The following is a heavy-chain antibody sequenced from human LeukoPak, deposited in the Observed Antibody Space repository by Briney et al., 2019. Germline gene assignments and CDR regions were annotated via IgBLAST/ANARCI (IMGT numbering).Heavy chain of an antibody. CDR1: GGSISSGGYS. D-gene: IGHD4-23*01. V-gene: IGHV4-30-2*01. Sequence: SETLSLTCAVSGGSISSGGYSWSWIRQPPGKGLEWIGYIYHSGGTYYNPSLKSRVTISVDRSKNQFSLKLSSVTAADTAVYYCARGGVYGGNLFDYWGQGTLVTVSS. J-gene: IGHJ4*02. CDR2: IYHSGGT. CDR3: ARGGVYGGNLFDY.